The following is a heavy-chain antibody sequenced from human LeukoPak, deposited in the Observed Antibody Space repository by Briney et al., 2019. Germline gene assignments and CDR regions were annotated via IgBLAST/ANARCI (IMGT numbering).Heavy chain of an antibody. V-gene: IGHV3-48*03. D-gene: IGHD2-15*01. CDR2: ISSSGSTI. Sequence: GGSLRLSCAASGSTFSSYEMNWVRQAPGKGLEWVSYISSSGSTIYYADSVKDRFTISRDNSKNTLYLQMNSLRAEDTAVYYCAKGVVVVAAKYYFDYWGQGTLVTVSS. CDR3: AKGVVVVAAKYYFDY. J-gene: IGHJ4*02. CDR1: GSTFSSYE.